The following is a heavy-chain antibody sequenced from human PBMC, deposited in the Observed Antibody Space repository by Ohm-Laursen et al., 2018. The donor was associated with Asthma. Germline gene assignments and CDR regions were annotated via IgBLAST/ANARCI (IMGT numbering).Heavy chain of an antibody. CDR2: FDPEDGET. D-gene: IGHD2-21*01. CDR1: GYTLTELS. Sequence: AASVKVSCKVSGYTLTELSMHWVRQAPGKGLEWMGGFDPEDGETIYAQKFQGRVTMTEDTSTDTAYMELSSLRSEDTAVYYCATDSMRVVIATDFDLWGQGTLVTVSS. CDR3: ATDSMRVVIATDFDL. J-gene: IGHJ4*02. V-gene: IGHV1-24*01.